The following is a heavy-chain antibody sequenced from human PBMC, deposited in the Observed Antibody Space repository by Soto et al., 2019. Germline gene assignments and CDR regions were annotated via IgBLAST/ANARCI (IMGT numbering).Heavy chain of an antibody. D-gene: IGHD2-21*02. V-gene: IGHV5-51*01. CDR3: ARSPCGSDCYSVAPFDY. CDR1: GYSFTTYW. J-gene: IGHJ4*02. CDR2: IYPGDSDP. Sequence: GESLKISCKGSGYSFTTYWIGWVRQMPGKGLEWMGIIYPGDSDPRYNPSFQGQVTISSDKSISTAYLQWSSLKASDTAMYYCARSPCGSDCYSVAPFDYWGQGTLVTVSS.